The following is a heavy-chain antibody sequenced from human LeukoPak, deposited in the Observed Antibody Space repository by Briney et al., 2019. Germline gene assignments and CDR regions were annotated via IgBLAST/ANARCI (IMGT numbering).Heavy chain of an antibody. CDR1: GFPFSDYI. CDR2: IRRRSNKYTT. D-gene: IGHD3-16*01. CDR3: TRDGGEGGNSAFDI. V-gene: IGHV3-72*01. Sequence: GGSLRLSCAASGFPFSDYILDWVRQAPGKGLEWVGRIRRRSNKYTTEYAASVKGRFIVSRDDSKNSLYLQMNNLRTEDTAVYHCTRDGGEGGNSAFDIWGQGTAVTVSS. J-gene: IGHJ3*02.